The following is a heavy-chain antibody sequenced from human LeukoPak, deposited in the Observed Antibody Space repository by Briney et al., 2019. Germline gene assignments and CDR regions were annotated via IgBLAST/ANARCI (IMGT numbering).Heavy chain of an antibody. CDR2: MNPNNGKT. D-gene: IGHD2-8*02. V-gene: IGHV1-8*03. Sequence: ASVKVSCKASGYIFTSLDINWVRQAPGQGLEWMGWMNPNNGKTAYAQKFQGRVTITRSTAITTAYMELSSLRSDDTAVYYCARGHVSGGGLYYFNSWGQGTLVTVSS. CDR1: GYIFTSLD. CDR3: ARGHVSGGGLYYFNS. J-gene: IGHJ4*02.